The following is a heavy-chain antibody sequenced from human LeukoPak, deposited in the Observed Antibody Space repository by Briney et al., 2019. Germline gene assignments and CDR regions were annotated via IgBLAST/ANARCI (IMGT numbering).Heavy chain of an antibody. CDR2: IYYSGST. CDR3: ARPVLRYFDWLPNSMDV. CDR1: GGSISSSSYY. Sequence: SETLSLTCTVSGGSISSSSYYWGWIRQPPGKGLEWIGSIYYSGSTYYNPSLKSRVTISVDTSKNQFSLKLSSVTAADTAVYYCARPVLRYFDWLPNSMDVWGQGTTVTVSS. V-gene: IGHV4-39*01. D-gene: IGHD3-9*01. J-gene: IGHJ6*02.